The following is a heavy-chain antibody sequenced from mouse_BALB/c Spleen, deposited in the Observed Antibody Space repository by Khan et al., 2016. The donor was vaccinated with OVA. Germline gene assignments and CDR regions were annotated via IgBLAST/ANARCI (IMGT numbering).Heavy chain of an antibody. V-gene: IGHV3-2*02. CDR2: ISYSGST. CDR1: GYSITSGYG. D-gene: IGHD1-2*01. J-gene: IGHJ2*01. Sequence: EVQLVESGPGLVKPSQSLSLTCTVTGYSITSGYGWNWLRQFPGNKLEWLGYISYSGSTNYNPSLKSRISITRDTSKNQLFLQLNSVTTEDTATYYYARTARIKYWGQGTTLTVSS. CDR3: ARTARIKY.